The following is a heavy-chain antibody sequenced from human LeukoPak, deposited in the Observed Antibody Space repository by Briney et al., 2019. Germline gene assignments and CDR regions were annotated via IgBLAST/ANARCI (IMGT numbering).Heavy chain of an antibody. CDR3: AKWSPYGGNPGY. Sequence: QPGRTLRISCAATGCSFSSHSTRWVPQAPSKRLEWVASIWSDGSNKYYADSVKGRFTISRDNSKNTLFLQINSLGTQDTAVYYCAKWSPYGGNPGYWGQGTLVTVSS. V-gene: IGHV3-33*06. J-gene: IGHJ4*02. CDR1: GCSFSSHS. CDR2: IWSDGSNK. D-gene: IGHD4-23*01.